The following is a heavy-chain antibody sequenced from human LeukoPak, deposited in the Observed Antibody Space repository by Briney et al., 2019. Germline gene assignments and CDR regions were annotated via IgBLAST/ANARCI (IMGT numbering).Heavy chain of an antibody. V-gene: IGHV1-46*01. J-gene: IGHJ4*02. D-gene: IGHD2-21*02. CDR2: INPSGGST. CDR3: ARNTETAIPLPYYFDY. CDR1: GYTFTSYY. Sequence: ASVKVSCKASGYTFTSYYMHWVRQAPGQGLEWMGIINPSGGSTSYAQKFQGRVTITRDTSASTAYMDLSSLRSEDTAVYYCARNTETAIPLPYYFDYWGQGTLVTVSS.